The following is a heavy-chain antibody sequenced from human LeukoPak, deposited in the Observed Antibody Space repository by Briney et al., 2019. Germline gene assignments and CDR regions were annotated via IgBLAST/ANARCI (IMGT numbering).Heavy chain of an antibody. CDR3: ARVGNSGGYYNPLDY. J-gene: IGHJ4*02. CDR2: TRNKANGYTT. D-gene: IGHD3-22*01. V-gene: IGHV3-72*01. CDR1: GFTFSDHY. Sequence: PVGSLRLSCAASGFTFSDHYMDWVRQAPGKGLEWVGRTRNKANGYTTEYAASVKARFTMSRDDSKNSVYLQMNSLKTEDTAVYYCARVGNSGGYYNPLDYWGQGSLVTASS.